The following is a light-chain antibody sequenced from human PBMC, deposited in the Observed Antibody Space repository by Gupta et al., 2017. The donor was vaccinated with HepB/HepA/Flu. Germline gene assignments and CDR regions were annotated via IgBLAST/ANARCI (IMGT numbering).Light chain of an antibody. CDR3: QQYNNWPLLT. CDR2: GAS. Sequence: EIVMTQSPATLSVSPGERATLSCRASQSVSSNLAWYQQKPGQAPRLPIYGASTRATGIPARFSGSGSGTEFTLTISSLQSEDFAVYYCQQYNNWPLLTFGQGTRLEIK. J-gene: IGKJ5*01. CDR1: QSVSSN. V-gene: IGKV3-15*01.